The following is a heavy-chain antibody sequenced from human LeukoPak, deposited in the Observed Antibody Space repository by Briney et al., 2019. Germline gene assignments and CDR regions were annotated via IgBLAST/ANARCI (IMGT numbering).Heavy chain of an antibody. CDR3: ARDSRSFIVMITEPRKNLVDY. V-gene: IGHV3-23*01. Sequence: GGSLRLSCAASGFTFSSYAMSWARQAPGKGLEWVSGISRSGGSTYYADSVKGRFTISRDNSKNTLYLQMNSLGVEDTAVYYCARDSRSFIVMITEPRKNLVDYWGQGTLVTVSS. CDR1: GFTFSSYA. D-gene: IGHD3-16*01. J-gene: IGHJ4*02. CDR2: ISRSGGST.